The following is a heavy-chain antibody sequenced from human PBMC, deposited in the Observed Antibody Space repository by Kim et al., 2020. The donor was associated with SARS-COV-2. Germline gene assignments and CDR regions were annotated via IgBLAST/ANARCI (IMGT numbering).Heavy chain of an antibody. CDR1: GFTFSSYG. Sequence: GSLRLSCAASGFTFSSYGLHWVRQAPGQGLEWVAVISYDGSNKYYADSVKGRFTIARDNSKNTLYLQMNSLRAEDTAVYYCAKDAVRGAIWFDPWGQGTLDTVPS. V-gene: IGHV3-30*18. CDR3: AKDAVRGAIWFDP. D-gene: IGHD3-10*01. CDR2: ISYDGSNK. J-gene: IGHJ5*02.